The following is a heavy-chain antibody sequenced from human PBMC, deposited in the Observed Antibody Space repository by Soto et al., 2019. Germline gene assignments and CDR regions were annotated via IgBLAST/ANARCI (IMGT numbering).Heavy chain of an antibody. CDR3: ARDDYPFGFDY. J-gene: IGHJ4*02. CDR1: GGSISSGGYY. Sequence: QVQLQESGPGLVKPSQTLSLTCTVSGGSISSGGYYWSWIRQHPGKGLEWIGCIYYSGSTYYNPSLKSRITISVDTSKNRFSLKLNSVTAADTAVYFCARDDYPFGFDYWGQGTLVTVSS. CDR2: IYYSGST. V-gene: IGHV4-31*03. D-gene: IGHD4-17*01.